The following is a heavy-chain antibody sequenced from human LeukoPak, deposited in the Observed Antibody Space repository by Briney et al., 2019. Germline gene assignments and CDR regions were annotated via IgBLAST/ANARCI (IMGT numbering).Heavy chain of an antibody. CDR1: GFTFSTYA. Sequence: GGSLRLSCAASGFTFSTYAMSWVRQAPGKGLEWVSGISGSGDSTYYADSVKGRFTISRDNSKSTLYLQMNSLRAEDTAVYYCAKDRSDNNTWYAGSHWGQGTLVTVSS. D-gene: IGHD2-8*01. CDR2: ISGSGDST. J-gene: IGHJ4*02. V-gene: IGHV3-23*01. CDR3: AKDRSDNNTWYAGSH.